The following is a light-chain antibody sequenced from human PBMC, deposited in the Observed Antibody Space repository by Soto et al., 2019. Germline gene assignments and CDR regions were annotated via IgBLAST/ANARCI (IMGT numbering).Light chain of an antibody. CDR1: QSISSW. Sequence: DIQMTQSPSTLSASLGYRVTITCRARQSISSWLAWYQQKPGKAPKLLIYKASTLESGVPSNFSGSGSGTEFTLTISSLQPEDFAVYYCQKYYDWPINFGQGTRLEIK. J-gene: IGKJ5*01. CDR2: KAS. CDR3: QKYYDWPIN. V-gene: IGKV1-5*03.